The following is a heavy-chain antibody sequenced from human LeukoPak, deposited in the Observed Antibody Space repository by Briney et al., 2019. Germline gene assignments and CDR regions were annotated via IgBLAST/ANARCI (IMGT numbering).Heavy chain of an antibody. CDR3: ARGPLYYYGSGSYLGYFDY. CDR2: INHSGST. Sequence: PSETLSLTCAVYGGSFSGYYWSWIRQPPGKGLEWIGEINHSGSTNYNPSLKSRVTISVDTSKNQFSLKLSSVTAADTAVYYCARGPLYYYGSGSYLGYFDYWGQGTLVTVSS. CDR1: GGSFSGYY. D-gene: IGHD3-10*01. J-gene: IGHJ4*02. V-gene: IGHV4-34*01.